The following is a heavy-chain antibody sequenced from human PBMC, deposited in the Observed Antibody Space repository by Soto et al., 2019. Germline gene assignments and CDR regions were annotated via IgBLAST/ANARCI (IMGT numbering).Heavy chain of an antibody. CDR2: IYYSGST. CDR1: GGSISSYY. CDR3: ARHFFGVVTRGYYYMDV. Sequence: SETLSLTCPVSGGSISSYYWSWIRQPPGKGLEWIGYIYYSGSTNYNPSLKSRVTISVDTSKNQFSLKLSSVTAADTAVYYCARHFFGVVTRGYYYMDVWGKGTTVTVS. J-gene: IGHJ6*03. D-gene: IGHD3-3*01. V-gene: IGHV4-59*08.